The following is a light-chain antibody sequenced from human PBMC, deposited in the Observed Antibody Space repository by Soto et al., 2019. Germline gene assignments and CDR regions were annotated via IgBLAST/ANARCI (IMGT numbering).Light chain of an antibody. CDR2: GAS. CDR3: QQYGGSPQT. V-gene: IGKV3-20*01. Sequence: EIVLTQSPDTLSLSPGERATLSCRASQSVSSSYLAWYQQKPGQAPSLLIYGASSRATGIPDRFSGSGSGTDFTFTISRLEPEDFAVYYCQQYGGSPQTFGQGTKVDIK. J-gene: IGKJ1*01. CDR1: QSVSSSY.